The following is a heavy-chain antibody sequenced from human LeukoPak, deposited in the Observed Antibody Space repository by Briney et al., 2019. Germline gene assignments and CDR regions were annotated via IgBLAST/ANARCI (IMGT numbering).Heavy chain of an antibody. CDR3: ARWGTIVVTVPNLYYFDY. CDR1: GFTFSSYS. Sequence: PGGSLRLSCAASGFTFSSYSMNWVRLAPGKGLEWLSYITGGSTRLTYYADSVKGRFTISRDNAKNTLYLQMNSLRAEDTAVYYCARWGTIVVTVPNLYYFDYWGQGTLVTVSS. V-gene: IGHV3-48*01. D-gene: IGHD3-22*01. J-gene: IGHJ4*02. CDR2: ITGGSTRLT.